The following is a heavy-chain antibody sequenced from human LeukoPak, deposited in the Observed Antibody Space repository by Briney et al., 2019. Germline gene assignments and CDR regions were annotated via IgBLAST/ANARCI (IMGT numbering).Heavy chain of an antibody. CDR1: GYTFTGYY. J-gene: IGHJ4*02. Sequence: ASVKVSCKASGYTFTGYYMHWVRQAPGQGLEWMGWINPNSGGTNYAQKFQGRVTMTRDTSISTAYMELSRLRSDDTAVYYCARDSVITTTWLDYWGQGTLVTVSS. D-gene: IGHD3-22*01. CDR2: INPNSGGT. V-gene: IGHV1-2*02. CDR3: ARDSVITTTWLDY.